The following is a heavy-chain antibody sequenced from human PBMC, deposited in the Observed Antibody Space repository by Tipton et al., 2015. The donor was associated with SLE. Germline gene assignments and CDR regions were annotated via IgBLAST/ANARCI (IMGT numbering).Heavy chain of an antibody. J-gene: IGHJ3*02. CDR1: GFTFSNAW. V-gene: IGHV3-7*03. CDR2: IKQDGSEK. D-gene: IGHD4-17*01. Sequence: SLRLSCAASGFTFSNAWMSWVRQAPGKGLEWVANIKQDGSEKYYVDSVKGRFTISRDNAKNSLYLQMNSLRAEDTAVYYCARPMTTVIGDAFDIWGQGTMVTVSS. CDR3: ARPMTTVIGDAFDI.